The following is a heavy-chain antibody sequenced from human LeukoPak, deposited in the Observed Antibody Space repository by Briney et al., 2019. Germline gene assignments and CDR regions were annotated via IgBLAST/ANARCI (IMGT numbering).Heavy chain of an antibody. CDR1: GGSISSYY. CDR2: IYYSGST. V-gene: IGHV4-59*01. CDR3: AREEGYSYGQDYWYFDL. J-gene: IGHJ2*01. Sequence: KPSETLSLTCTVSGGSISSYYWSWIRQPPGKGLEWIGYIYYSGSTNYNPSLKSRVTISVDTSKNQFSLKLSSVTAADTAVYYCAREEGYSYGQDYWYFDLWGRGTLVTVFS. D-gene: IGHD5-18*01.